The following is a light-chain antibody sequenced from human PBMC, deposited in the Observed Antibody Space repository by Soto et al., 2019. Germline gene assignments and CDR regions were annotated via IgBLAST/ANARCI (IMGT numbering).Light chain of an antibody. Sequence: EIVLTQSPGTLSLSPGERATLSCRASQSVSSSYLAWYQQKPGQAPRLLIYGASNRATGTPDRFIGSGSGTDFTLTISRLEPEDCAVYYCQQYGRSRLTFGGGTKVEIK. CDR3: QQYGRSRLT. CDR2: GAS. V-gene: IGKV3-20*01. CDR1: QSVSSSY. J-gene: IGKJ4*01.